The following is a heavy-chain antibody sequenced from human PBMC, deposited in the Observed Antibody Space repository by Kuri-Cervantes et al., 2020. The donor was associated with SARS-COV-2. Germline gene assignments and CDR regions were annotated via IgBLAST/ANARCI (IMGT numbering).Heavy chain of an antibody. CDR2: MNPNSGNT. D-gene: IGHD3-3*01. CDR1: GYTFTSYD. CDR3: ETYYDFWSGYYTGDFYYGMDV. J-gene: IGHJ6*02. Sequence: ASVKVSCKASGYTFTSYDINWVRQATGQGLEWMGWMNPNSGNTGYAQKFQGRVTMTRNTSISTAYMELSSLRSEDTAVYYCETYYDFWSGYYTGDFYYGMDVWGQGTTVTVSS. V-gene: IGHV1-8*01.